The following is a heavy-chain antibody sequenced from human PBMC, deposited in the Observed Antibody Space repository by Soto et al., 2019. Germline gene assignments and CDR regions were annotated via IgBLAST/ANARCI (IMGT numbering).Heavy chain of an antibody. CDR2: ISGSGGST. V-gene: IGHV3-23*01. D-gene: IGHD3-22*01. J-gene: IGHJ3*02. CDR3: AKDKSGRYDSSPGAFDI. CDR1: GFTFSSYA. Sequence: GGSLRLSCAASGFTFSSYAMSWVRQAPGKGLEWVSAISGSGGSTYYADSVKGRFTISRDNSKNTLYLQMNSLRAEDTAVYYXAKDKSGRYDSSPGAFDIWGQGTMVTVSS.